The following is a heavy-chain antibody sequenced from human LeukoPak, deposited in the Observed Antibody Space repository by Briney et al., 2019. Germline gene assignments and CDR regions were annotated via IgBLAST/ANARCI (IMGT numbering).Heavy chain of an antibody. J-gene: IGHJ5*02. CDR1: GGTFSSYA. CDR2: IIPIFGTA. V-gene: IGHV1-69*13. CDR3: AKRSIVGATNNWFDP. Sequence: SVKVSCKASGGTFSSYAISWVRQAPGQGLEWMGGIIPIFGTANYAQKFQGRVTITADESTSTAYMELSSLRSEDTAVYYCAKRSIVGATNNWFDPWGQGTLVTVSS. D-gene: IGHD1-26*01.